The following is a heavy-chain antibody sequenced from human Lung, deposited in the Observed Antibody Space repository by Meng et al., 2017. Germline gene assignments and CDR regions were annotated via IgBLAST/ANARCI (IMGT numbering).Heavy chain of an antibody. V-gene: IGHV3-7*01. CDR3: ARGAGYSSGWYVGAFDI. Sequence: LSLTCAASGFTFSSYWMSWVRQAPGKGLEWVANIKQDGSEKYYVDSVKGRFTISRDNAKNSLYLQMNSLRAEDTAVYYCARGAGYSSGWYVGAFDIWGQGTMVTVSS. CDR2: IKQDGSEK. D-gene: IGHD6-19*01. J-gene: IGHJ3*02. CDR1: GFTFSSYW.